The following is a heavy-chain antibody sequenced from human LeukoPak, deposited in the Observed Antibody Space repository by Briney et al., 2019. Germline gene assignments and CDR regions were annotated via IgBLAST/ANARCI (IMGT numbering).Heavy chain of an antibody. D-gene: IGHD3-3*01. CDR1: GGSISSYY. J-gene: IGHJ5*02. Sequence: SETLSLTCTVSGGSISSYYWSWIRQPPGKGLEWIGYIYYSGSTNYKSSLKSRVTISVDTSKNQFSLKLSSVAAADTAVYYCARLSGYSSESWFDPWGQGTLVTVSS. V-gene: IGHV4-59*01. CDR3: ARLSGYSSESWFDP. CDR2: IYYSGST.